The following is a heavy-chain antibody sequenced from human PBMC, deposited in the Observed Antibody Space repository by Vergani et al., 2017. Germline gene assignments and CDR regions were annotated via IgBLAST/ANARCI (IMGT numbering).Heavy chain of an antibody. CDR1: GFTFSSNY. J-gene: IGHJ6*02. D-gene: IGHD2-2*02. CDR2: IYSGGST. Sequence: EVQLVETGGGLIQPGGSLRLSCAASGFTFSSNYMSWVRQAPGKGLEWVSVIYSGGSTYYSESGKGRFTISRDNSTNTLYLQMNSPRGEDTAVYYCARDSRPGYCSSTSVYKDYYYGMDVGSQGTTFTVSS. CDR3: ARDSRPGYCSSTSVYKDYYYGMDV. V-gene: IGHV3-53*02.